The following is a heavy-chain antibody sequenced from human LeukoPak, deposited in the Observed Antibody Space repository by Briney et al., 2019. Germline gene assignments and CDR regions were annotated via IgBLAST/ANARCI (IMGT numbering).Heavy chain of an antibody. CDR3: ARLYIGGYSRSTNYNWFDP. CDR1: GGSISSSSYY. CDR2: FSSGGST. J-gene: IGHJ5*02. Sequence: PSETLSLTCIVPGGSISSSSYYWAWIRQSPGKGLEWIGTFSSGGSTNYNPSIKSRVTISVDTSKNQFSLNLTSVTAADTAVYYCARLYIGGYSRSTNYNWFDPWGQGTLVTVSS. V-gene: IGHV4-39*07. D-gene: IGHD6-13*01.